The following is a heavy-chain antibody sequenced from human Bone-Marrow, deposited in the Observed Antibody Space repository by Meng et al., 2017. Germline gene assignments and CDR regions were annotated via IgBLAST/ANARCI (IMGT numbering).Heavy chain of an antibody. J-gene: IGHJ4*02. CDR2: IRSKANSYAT. CDR3: TLTVTTQFDY. V-gene: IGHV3-73*02. CDR1: GFTFSGSA. D-gene: IGHD4-17*01. Sequence: VQMVEFGGGLVHPGGSLKLSCAASGFTFSGSAMHWVRQASGKGLEWVGRIRSKANSYATAYAASVKGRFTISRDDSKNTAYLQMNSLKTEDTAVYYCTLTVTTQFDYWGQGTLVTVSS.